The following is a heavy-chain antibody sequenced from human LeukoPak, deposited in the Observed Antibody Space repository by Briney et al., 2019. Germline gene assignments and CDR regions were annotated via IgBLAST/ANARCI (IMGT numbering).Heavy chain of an antibody. J-gene: IGHJ3*02. CDR3: ARVGYTYDLGNAFDI. Sequence: GGSLRLSCAASGFAFSQFTVHWVRQAPGKGVEWVAVISHDGYHEYYADSVKGRFTISRDNKRKRLFLKMNSLGADDTAVYYCARVGYTYDLGNAFDIWGQGTVVTVSS. V-gene: IGHV3-30-3*01. CDR2: ISHDGYHE. CDR1: GFAFSQFT. D-gene: IGHD5-12*01.